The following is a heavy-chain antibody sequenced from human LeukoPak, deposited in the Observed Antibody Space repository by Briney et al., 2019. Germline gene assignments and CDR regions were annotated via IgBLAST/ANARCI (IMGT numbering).Heavy chain of an antibody. D-gene: IGHD6-19*01. Sequence: PGGSLRLSCAASGFTFSSYAMSWVRQAPGKGLEWVSVIYSGGSIYYADSVKGRFTISRDNSKNTLYLQMNSLRAEDTAVYYCARHGYTSGWVRSWGQGTLVTVST. J-gene: IGHJ4*02. CDR2: IYSGGSI. CDR1: GFTFSSYA. CDR3: ARHGYTSGWVRS. V-gene: IGHV3-53*01.